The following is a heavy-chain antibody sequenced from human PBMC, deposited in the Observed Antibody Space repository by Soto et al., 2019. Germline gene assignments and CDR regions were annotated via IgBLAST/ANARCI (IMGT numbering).Heavy chain of an antibody. D-gene: IGHD4-4*01. J-gene: IGHJ4*02. V-gene: IGHV4-59*01. CDR1: GGSISSYY. Sequence: TSETRSLTCTVSGGSISSYYWSWIRQPPGKGLEWIGYIYYSGSTNYNPSLKSRVTISAATSKNQFSLKLSSVTAADTAVYYCARYGQHDYSNYYFDYWGQGTLVTVS. CDR2: IYYSGST. CDR3: ARYGQHDYSNYYFDY.